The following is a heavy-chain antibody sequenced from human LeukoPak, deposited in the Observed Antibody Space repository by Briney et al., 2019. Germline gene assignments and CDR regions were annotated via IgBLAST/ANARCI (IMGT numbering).Heavy chain of an antibody. V-gene: IGHV4-59*01. CDR2: IYYSGST. CDR1: GGSISNYL. J-gene: IGHJ4*02. CDR3: ARGQYSGSCFDN. D-gene: IGHD1-26*01. Sequence: SETLSLTCTVSGGSISNYLWSWIRQPPGKGLEWIGYIYYSGSTNYNPSLKSRVTKLVDTSKNQFSLKVSSVTAADTAVYYCARGQYSGSCFDNWGQGSLVTVSS.